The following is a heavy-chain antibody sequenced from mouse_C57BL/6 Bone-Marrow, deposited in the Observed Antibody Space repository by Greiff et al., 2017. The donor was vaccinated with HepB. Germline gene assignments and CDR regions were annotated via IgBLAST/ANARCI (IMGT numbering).Heavy chain of an antibody. D-gene: IGHD2-5*01. CDR1: GYTFTSYW. J-gene: IGHJ3*01. V-gene: IGHV1-55*01. CDR3: ARRDSNYTWFAY. CDR2: IYPGSGST. Sequence: QVQLQQSGAELVKPGASVKMSCKASGYTFTSYWITWVKQRPGQGLEWIGDIYPGSGSTNYNEKFKSKATLTVDTSSSTAYMQLSSLTSEDSAVYYCARRDSNYTWFAYWGQGTLVTVSA.